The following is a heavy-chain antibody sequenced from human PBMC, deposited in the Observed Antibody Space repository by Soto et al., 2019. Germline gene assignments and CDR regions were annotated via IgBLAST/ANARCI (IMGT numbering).Heavy chain of an antibody. CDR1: GGSMRTPNYY. J-gene: IGHJ4*02. CDR3: AAVVPAARVDY. D-gene: IGHD6-25*01. CDR2: IYYSGTT. V-gene: IGHV4-39*01. Sequence: QLQLQESGPGLVKPSTTLSLTCNVSGGSMRTPNYYWVWIRQPPGKGLEWIGSIYYSGTTYYSPFLKSRVAISADTSKNQFSLVLDSVAAADTAVYFCAAVVPAARVDYWDQGALITVSS.